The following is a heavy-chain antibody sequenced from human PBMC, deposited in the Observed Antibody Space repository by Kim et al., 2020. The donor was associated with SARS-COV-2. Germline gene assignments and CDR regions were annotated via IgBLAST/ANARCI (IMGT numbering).Heavy chain of an antibody. J-gene: IGHJ4*02. CDR3: ASHDCSGGNCAVDY. Sequence: YVASVSGRFTISRDNAKNSRYLQMNGLSAEDTAVYYCASHDCSGGNCAVDYWGQGTLVTVSS. V-gene: IGHV3-7*01. D-gene: IGHD2-15*01.